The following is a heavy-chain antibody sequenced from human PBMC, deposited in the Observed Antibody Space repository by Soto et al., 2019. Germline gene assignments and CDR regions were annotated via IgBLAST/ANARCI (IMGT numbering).Heavy chain of an antibody. CDR1: GFTFSSHA. CDR2: ISKDGSNK. Sequence: PGGSLRLSCAASGFTFSSHAMYWVRRAPGKGLEWVAVISKDGSNKYYADSVKDRFTISRDNSKDTLYLQMNSLRAEDTAVYYCARDQTTVRGGYYYYGMDVWGQGTTVTVSS. J-gene: IGHJ6*02. V-gene: IGHV3-30-3*01. CDR3: ARDQTTVRGGYYYYGMDV. D-gene: IGHD4-17*01.